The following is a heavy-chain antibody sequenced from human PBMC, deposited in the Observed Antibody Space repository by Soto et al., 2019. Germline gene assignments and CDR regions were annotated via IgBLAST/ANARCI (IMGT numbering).Heavy chain of an antibody. CDR1: GGSISSYY. CDR2: IYYSGST. Sequence: SETLSLTCTVSGGSISSYYWSWIRQPPGKGLEWIGYIYYSGSTNYNPSLKSRVTISVDTSKNQFSLKLSSVTAADTAVYYCAGSWGIAARQYYYYYYYMDVWGKGTTVTVSS. CDR3: AGSWGIAARQYYYYYYYMDV. J-gene: IGHJ6*03. D-gene: IGHD6-6*01. V-gene: IGHV4-59*01.